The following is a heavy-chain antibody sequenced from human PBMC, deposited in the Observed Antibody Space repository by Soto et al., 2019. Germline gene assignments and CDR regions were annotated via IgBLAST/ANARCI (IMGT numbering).Heavy chain of an antibody. CDR1: GYNYNWHW. CDR3: ARHLKSYDFFPYHYGIDV. D-gene: IGHD3-16*01. Sequence: PVESFPISCTVYGYNYNWHWILCVLQKPGRGLECMGITYPGDSDTRYNPSFQCQVTISVDKSINTAYFQWDSLEASDTATYYCARHLKSYDFFPYHYGIDVWGQGSTVTVSS. J-gene: IGHJ6*01. CDR2: TYPGDSDT. V-gene: IGHV5-51*01.